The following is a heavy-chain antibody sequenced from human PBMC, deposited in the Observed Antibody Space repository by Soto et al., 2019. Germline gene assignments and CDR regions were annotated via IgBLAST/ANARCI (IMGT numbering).Heavy chain of an antibody. D-gene: IGHD3-22*01. CDR1: GGTFSSYA. CDR2: IIPIFGTA. CDR3: ARARITMIVVVMTSAFDI. V-gene: IGHV1-69*06. J-gene: IGHJ3*02. Sequence: ASEKVSCKASGGTFSSYAISWVRQAPGQGLEWMGGIIPIFGTANYAQKFQGRVTITADKSTSTAYMELSSLRSEDTAVYYCARARITMIVVVMTSAFDIWGQGTMVTVSS.